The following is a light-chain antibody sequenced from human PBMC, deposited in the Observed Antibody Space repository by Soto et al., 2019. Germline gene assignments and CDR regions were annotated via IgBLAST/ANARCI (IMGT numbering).Light chain of an antibody. J-gene: IGKJ2*04. CDR3: HQYQNYSCS. CDR1: QSVLIW. V-gene: IGKV1-5*01. CDR2: DAS. Sequence: DIQLTQSPSIVSASLGDRVTISCRASQSVLIWLAWYQQKRGKAPKLLIYDASALESGVPPRFSGSGFETEFTLSIDGLQSDDFAVYYCHQYQNYSCSFGQGTELEI.